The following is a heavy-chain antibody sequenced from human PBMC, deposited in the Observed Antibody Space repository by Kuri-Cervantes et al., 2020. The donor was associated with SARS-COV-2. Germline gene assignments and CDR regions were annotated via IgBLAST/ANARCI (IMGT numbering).Heavy chain of an antibody. CDR2: ISSSSSYI. CDR3: ARGELGISDY. V-gene: IGHV3-21*01. CDR1: GFTFSSYS. J-gene: IGHJ4*02. D-gene: IGHD7-27*01. Sequence: LSLTCAASGFTFSSYSMNWVRQAPGKGLEWVSSISSSSSYIYYADSVKGRFTISRDNAKNSLYLQMNSLRAEDTAVYYCARGELGISDYWGQGTLVTVSS.